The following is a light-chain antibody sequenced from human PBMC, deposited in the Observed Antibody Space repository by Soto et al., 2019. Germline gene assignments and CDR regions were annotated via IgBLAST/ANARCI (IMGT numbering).Light chain of an antibody. CDR3: QSYDSSLSGYV. CDR1: SSNIGAGYD. CDR2: GNS. Sequence: QSVLTQPPSVSGAPGQRVTISCTGSSSNIGAGYDVHWYQQLPGTAPKLLIYGNSNRPSGVPDRFSGSKSGTSASLAITGVQAEYEADYYCQSYDSSLSGYVFGTGTKLTVL. V-gene: IGLV1-40*01. J-gene: IGLJ1*01.